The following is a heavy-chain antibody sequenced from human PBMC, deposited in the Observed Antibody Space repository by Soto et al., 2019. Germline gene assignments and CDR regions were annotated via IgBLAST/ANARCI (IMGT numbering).Heavy chain of an antibody. CDR2: IIPIFGTA. V-gene: IGHV1-69*13. Sequence: AASVKVSCKASGGTFSSYAISWVRQAPGQGLEWMGGIIPIFGTANYAQKFQGRVTITADESTSTAYMELSSLRSEDTAVYYCARGDIVVVPAARYYYYYGMDVWGQGTTVTVSS. J-gene: IGHJ6*02. CDR3: ARGDIVVVPAARYYYYYGMDV. CDR1: GGTFSSYA. D-gene: IGHD2-2*01.